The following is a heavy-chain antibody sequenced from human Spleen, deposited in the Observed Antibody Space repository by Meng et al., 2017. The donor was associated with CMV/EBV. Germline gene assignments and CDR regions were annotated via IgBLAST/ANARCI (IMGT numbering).Heavy chain of an antibody. J-gene: IGHJ3*02. Sequence: ASVKVSCKASGYTFTSYGISWVRQAPGQGLEWMGWISAYNGNTHYAQKLQGRVTMTTDTSTTTAYMDLRSLRSDDTAVYYCAGACSSTSCYSGHDAFDIWGQGTMVTVSS. CDR2: ISAYNGNT. CDR1: GYTFTSYG. D-gene: IGHD2-2*01. V-gene: IGHV1-18*01. CDR3: AGACSSTSCYSGHDAFDI.